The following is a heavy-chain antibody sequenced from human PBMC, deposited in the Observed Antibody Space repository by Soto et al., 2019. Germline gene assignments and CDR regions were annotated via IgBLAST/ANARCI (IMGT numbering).Heavy chain of an antibody. Sequence: SGESLKISCKGSGYSFTSYWIGWVRQMPGKGLEWMGIIYPGDSDTRYSPSFQGQVTISADKSISTAYLQWSSLKASDTAVYYCARQDIVVVPAPIGSGYYYYGMDVWGQGTTVTVSS. CDR2: IYPGDSDT. V-gene: IGHV5-51*01. CDR3: ARQDIVVVPAPIGSGYYYYGMDV. D-gene: IGHD2-2*01. CDR1: GYSFTSYW. J-gene: IGHJ6*02.